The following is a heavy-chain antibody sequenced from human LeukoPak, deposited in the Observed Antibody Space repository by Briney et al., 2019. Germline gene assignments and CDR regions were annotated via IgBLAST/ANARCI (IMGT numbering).Heavy chain of an antibody. V-gene: IGHV4-4*09. CDR2: SYTSGST. J-gene: IGHJ4*02. D-gene: IGHD1-26*01. Sequence: SETLSLTCTVSGGSISSYYWSWIRQPPGKGLEWIGYSYTSGSTNYNPSLKSRVTISVDTSKNQFSLKLSSVTAADTAVYYCARLEGGSYPDYWGQGTLVTVSS. CDR3: ARLEGGSYPDY. CDR1: GGSISSYY.